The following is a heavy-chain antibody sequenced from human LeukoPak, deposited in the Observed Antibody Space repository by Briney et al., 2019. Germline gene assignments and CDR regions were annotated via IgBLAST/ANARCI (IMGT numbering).Heavy chain of an antibody. V-gene: IGHV3-48*01. CDR2: ISSSSSAI. CDR3: ARDTHPYYDFWSGLSP. Sequence: GGSLRLSCAASGFTFSDYSMNWVRQAPGKGLEWVSYISSSSSAIKYADSVKGRFTISRDNAKKSLYLQMSSLRSEDTAVYYCARDTHPYYDFWSGLSPWGQGTMVTVSS. CDR1: GFTFSDYS. D-gene: IGHD3-3*01. J-gene: IGHJ3*01.